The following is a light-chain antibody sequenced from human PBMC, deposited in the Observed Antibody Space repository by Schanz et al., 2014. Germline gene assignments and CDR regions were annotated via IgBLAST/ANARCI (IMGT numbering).Light chain of an antibody. CDR2: SAS. Sequence: EIVLTQSPATLSLSPGERATLSCRASQSVSSYLAWYQQKPGQAPRLLIFSASTRATGIPARFSGSGSGTEFTLTISSLQSEDFAVYFCQHYNNWPPLMYTFGQGTKLEIK. CDR1: QSVSSY. J-gene: IGKJ2*01. CDR3: QHYNNWPPLMYT. V-gene: IGKV3-15*01.